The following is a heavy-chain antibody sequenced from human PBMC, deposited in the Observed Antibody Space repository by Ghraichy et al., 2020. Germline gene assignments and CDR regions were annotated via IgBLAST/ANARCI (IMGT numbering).Heavy chain of an antibody. J-gene: IGHJ4*02. CDR3: ARDNSLTIFGVVTYTPVPDY. V-gene: IGHV3-33*01. CDR1: GFTFSSYG. D-gene: IGHD3-3*01. CDR2: IWYDGSNK. Sequence: GGSLRLSCAASGFTFSSYGMHWVRQAPGKGLEWVAVIWYDGSNKYYADSVKGRFTISRDNSKNPLYLQMNSLRAEDTAVYYCARDNSLTIFGVVTYTPVPDYWGQGTLVTVSS.